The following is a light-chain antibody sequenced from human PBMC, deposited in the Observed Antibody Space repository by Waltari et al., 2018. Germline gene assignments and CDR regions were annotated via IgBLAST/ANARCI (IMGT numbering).Light chain of an antibody. Sequence: DIQMTQSPSSLSASVGDRVTITCRASQSISSYLNWYQQKPGKAPKLLIYTASSLPSGVPSRFSGSGGRGSGTDFTLTISSLQPEDFATYYCQQSYSTPLTFGGGTKVEIK. CDR1: QSISSY. J-gene: IGKJ4*01. CDR3: QQSYSTPLT. V-gene: IGKV1-39*01. CDR2: TAS.